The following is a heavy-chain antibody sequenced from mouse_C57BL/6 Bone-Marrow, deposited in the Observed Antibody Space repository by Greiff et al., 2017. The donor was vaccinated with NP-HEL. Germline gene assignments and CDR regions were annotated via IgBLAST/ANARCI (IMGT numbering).Heavy chain of an antibody. J-gene: IGHJ1*03. CDR3: AGERYSNYRYFDV. V-gene: IGHV1-19*01. CDR1: GYTFTDYY. D-gene: IGHD2-5*01. Sequence: VQLQQSGPVLVKPGASVKMSCKASGYTFTDYYMNWVKQSHGKSLEWIGVINPYNGGTSYNQKFKGKATLTVDKSSSTAYMELNSLTSEDSAVYYCAGERYSNYRYFDVWGTGTTVTVSS. CDR2: INPYNGGT.